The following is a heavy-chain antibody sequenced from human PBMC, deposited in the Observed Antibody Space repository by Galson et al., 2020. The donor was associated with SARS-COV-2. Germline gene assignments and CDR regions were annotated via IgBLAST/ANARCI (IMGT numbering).Heavy chain of an antibody. V-gene: IGHV4-59*11. CDR2: MYYNGRA. Sequence: SETLSLTCTVSTGPTSSHSWTWIRQPPAKGREWIGYMYYNGRATYNPSPNDRVYTSVDTSKNQISLNLCSVTAADTSVYYCARGGGQVHWYNSCSLDVWGKGTTVTVSS. D-gene: IGHD3-16*01. J-gene: IGHJ6*03. CDR1: TGPTSSHS. CDR3: ARGGGQVHWYNSCSLDV.